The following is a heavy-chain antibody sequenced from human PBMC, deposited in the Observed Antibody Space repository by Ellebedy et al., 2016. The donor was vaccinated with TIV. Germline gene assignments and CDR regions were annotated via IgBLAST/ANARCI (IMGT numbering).Heavy chain of an antibody. CDR1: GFTFSNYA. D-gene: IGHD1-26*01. J-gene: IGHJ6*02. V-gene: IGHV3-23*01. CDR2: ISTGGAT. CDR3: AKDQIVGNASSYYAMDV. Sequence: PGGSLRLSCAASGFTFSNYAMGWVRQAPGEGLEWVSTISTGGATYYADSVKGRFTISRDNSKDTVYLQRNSLGGEDTAVYYCAKDQIVGNASSYYAMDVWGHGTTVTVS.